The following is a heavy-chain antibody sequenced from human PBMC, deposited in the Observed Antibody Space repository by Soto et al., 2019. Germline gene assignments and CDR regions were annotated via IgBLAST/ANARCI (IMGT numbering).Heavy chain of an antibody. J-gene: IGHJ5*02. CDR1: GGTVASSHW. CDR3: AREIVTAGGNNYFDP. D-gene: IGHD2-21*02. CDR2: VYHTGDT. V-gene: IGHV4-4*02. Sequence: SETLSLTCGVSGGTVASSHWWSWVRQSPGRGLEWIGNVYHTGDTNFNPSLQSRVTFSVDKSNNQFSLRLTSVTAADTAVYFCAREIVTAGGNNYFDPWGPGTMVTVS.